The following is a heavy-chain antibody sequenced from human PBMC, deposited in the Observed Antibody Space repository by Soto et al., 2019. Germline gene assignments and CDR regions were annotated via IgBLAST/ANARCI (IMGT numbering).Heavy chain of an antibody. Sequence: HPGGSLRLSCAASGFTFRSSWMGWVRQAPGKGLEWVANIKQDGGERTYLDSVKGRLTIARDNAENSLFLPMNSLRAEDTAVYYCARDFPFYYRMDVWGQGTTVTVSS. D-gene: IGHD3-10*01. J-gene: IGHJ6*02. V-gene: IGHV3-7*01. CDR1: GFTFRSSW. CDR3: ARDFPFYYRMDV. CDR2: IKQDGGER.